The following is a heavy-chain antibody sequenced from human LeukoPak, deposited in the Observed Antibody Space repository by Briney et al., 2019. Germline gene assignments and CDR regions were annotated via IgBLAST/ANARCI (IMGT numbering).Heavy chain of an antibody. V-gene: IGHV3-11*04. CDR1: GFTLSDYF. J-gene: IGHJ5*02. CDR2: ISSSGSTI. CDR3: ASMRTYYDFWSSYNNWFDP. Sequence: PGGSLRISCAASGFTLSDYFLTWIRQPPGKGLGWVSYISSSGSTIFYADSVKGRFTISRDNSKNAVYLQMNSLRAEDTAVYYCASMRTYYDFWSSYNNWFDPWGQGTLVTVSS. D-gene: IGHD3-3*01.